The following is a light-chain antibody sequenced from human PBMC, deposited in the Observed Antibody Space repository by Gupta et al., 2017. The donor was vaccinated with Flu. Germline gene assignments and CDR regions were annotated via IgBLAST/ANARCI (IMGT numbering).Light chain of an antibody. CDR1: QRLSSW. J-gene: IGKJ4*01. CDR3: QQYDSYSLT. CDR2: MAS. Sequence: GDRVTITCRASQRLSSWLAWYQQKPGKAPNLLIYMASNLESGVPSRFSGSGSGTEFTLTISSLQPDDFATYYCQQYDSYSLTVGGGTKVEI. V-gene: IGKV1-5*03.